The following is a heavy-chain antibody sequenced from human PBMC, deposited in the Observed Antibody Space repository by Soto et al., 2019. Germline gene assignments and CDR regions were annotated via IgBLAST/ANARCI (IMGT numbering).Heavy chain of an antibody. Sequence: EVQLLESGGGVVKPGGSLRLSCAASGFTFGRYAMRWVRQAPGKGLEWVSGLNAGGGVTDYADSVKGRFTVSRDNSKNTLYRQMSNLRVEDTAVYYCAKAHPVYGSTWFFFDYWGQGTLVTVSS. V-gene: IGHV3-23*01. D-gene: IGHD6-19*01. CDR1: GFTFGRYA. CDR3: AKAHPVYGSTWFFFDY. CDR2: LNAGGGVT. J-gene: IGHJ4*02.